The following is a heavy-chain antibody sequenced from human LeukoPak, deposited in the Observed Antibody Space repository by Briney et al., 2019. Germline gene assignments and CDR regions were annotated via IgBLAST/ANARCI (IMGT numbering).Heavy chain of an antibody. CDR3: ARLGWWDS. D-gene: IGHD2-15*01. CDR1: RDSVSNDKFF. J-gene: IGHJ4*02. CDR2: VYYSGST. V-gene: IGHV4-39*01. Sequence: RASEALSLTCTVSRDSVSNDKFFWGWIRQPPGEGLEWIGSVYYSGSTYYNPSLNSRVTISVDTSKNQFSLKLSSVTAADTAVYYCARLGWWDSWGQGTLVTVSS.